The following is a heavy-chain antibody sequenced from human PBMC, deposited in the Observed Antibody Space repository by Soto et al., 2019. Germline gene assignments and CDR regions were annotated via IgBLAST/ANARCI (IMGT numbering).Heavy chain of an antibody. CDR3: ARKGRVAARQRGVYYYYYMDV. CDR2: IYHSGST. J-gene: IGHJ6*03. V-gene: IGHV4-4*02. CDR1: SGSISSSNW. Sequence: SETLSLTCAVSSGSISSSNWWSWVRQPPGKGLEWIGEIYHSGSTNYNPSLKSRVTISVDKSKNQFSLKLSSVTAADTAVYYCARKGRVAARQRGVYYYYYMDVWGKGTTVTVSS. D-gene: IGHD6-6*01.